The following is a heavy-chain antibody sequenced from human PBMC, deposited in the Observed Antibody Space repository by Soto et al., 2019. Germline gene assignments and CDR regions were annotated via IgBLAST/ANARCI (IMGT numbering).Heavy chain of an antibody. CDR2: ISAYNGNT. J-gene: IGHJ5*02. CDR3: ARSGSYVVQNWFDP. V-gene: IGHV1-18*04. D-gene: IGHD1-26*01. CDR1: DYTFTSGG. Sequence: ASVKVSFKASDYTFTSGGISWVRQAPGQGLEWMGWISAYNGNTNYAQKLQGRVTMTTDTSTSTAYMELRSLRSDDTAVYYCARSGSYVVQNWFDPWGQGTLVTVSS.